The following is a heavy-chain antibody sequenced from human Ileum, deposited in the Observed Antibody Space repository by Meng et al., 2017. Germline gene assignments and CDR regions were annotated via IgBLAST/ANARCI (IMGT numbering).Heavy chain of an antibody. CDR2: VFYSGST. J-gene: IGHJ4*02. CDR1: GDSLGTHY. D-gene: IGHD3-16*02. V-gene: IGHV4-59*11. CDR3: ARSFHESSWGSYRYLFGL. Sequence: HVQLQESGPGLVKPSETLSLACTVFGDSLGTHYWSWIRQPPGKGLEWIGYVFYSGSTNYNPSLKSRVAISVDTSKNQVSLKLTSVTAADTAVYYCARSFHESSWGSYRYLFGLWGQGALVTVSS.